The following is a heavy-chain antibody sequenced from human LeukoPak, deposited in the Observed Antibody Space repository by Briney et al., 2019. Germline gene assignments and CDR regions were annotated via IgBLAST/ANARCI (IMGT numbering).Heavy chain of an antibody. CDR2: INHSGST. Sequence: SETLSLTCAVYGGSFSGYYWSWIRQPPGKGLEWIGEINHSGSTNYNPSLKSRVTISVDTSKNQFSLKLSSVTAADTAVYYCARKVSYTGFTDYWGQGTLVTVSS. D-gene: IGHD2-2*02. V-gene: IGHV4-34*01. J-gene: IGHJ4*02. CDR1: GGSFSGYY. CDR3: ARKVSYTGFTDY.